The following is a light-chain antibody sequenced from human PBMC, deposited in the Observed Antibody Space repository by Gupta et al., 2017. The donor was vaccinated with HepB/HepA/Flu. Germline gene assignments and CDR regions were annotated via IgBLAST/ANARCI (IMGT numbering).Light chain of an antibody. J-gene: IGKJ4*01. V-gene: IGKV3-15*01. Sequence: EIVMTQSPATLSVSPGERATLSCRASQSISTNLAWYQQKPGQAPRLLIYGSFTRATGIPARFSGSGSGTEFTLTISSLQSEDFAVDFCQQYNNWPLTFGGGTKVEIK. CDR3: QQYNNWPLT. CDR1: QSISTN. CDR2: GSF.